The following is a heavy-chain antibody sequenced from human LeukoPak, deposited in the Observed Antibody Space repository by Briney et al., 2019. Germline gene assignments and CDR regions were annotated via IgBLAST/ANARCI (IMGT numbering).Heavy chain of an antibody. J-gene: IGHJ3*02. CDR1: GFTFSSYS. Sequence: GGSLRLSCAASGFTFSSYSMNWVRQAPGKGLEWVSSISSSSSYIYYADSVKGRFTISRDNAKNSLYLQMNSLRAEDTAVYYCARDSTTEGAFDIWGQGTMVTVPS. CDR3: ARDSTTEGAFDI. V-gene: IGHV3-21*01. CDR2: ISSSSSYI. D-gene: IGHD2/OR15-2a*01.